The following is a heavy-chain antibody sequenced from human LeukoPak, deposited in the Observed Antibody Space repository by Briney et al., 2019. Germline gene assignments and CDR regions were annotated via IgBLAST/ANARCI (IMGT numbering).Heavy chain of an antibody. CDR3: ARETYGMDV. CDR1: GFTFSSYG. Sequence: PGGSLRLSCAASGFTFSSYGMHWVRQAPGKGLEWVAVIWYGGSNKYYSDSVKGRFTISRDNSKNTLYLQMNSLRAEDTAVYYCARETYGMDVWGQGTTVTVSS. V-gene: IGHV3-33*08. CDR2: IWYGGSNK. J-gene: IGHJ6*02.